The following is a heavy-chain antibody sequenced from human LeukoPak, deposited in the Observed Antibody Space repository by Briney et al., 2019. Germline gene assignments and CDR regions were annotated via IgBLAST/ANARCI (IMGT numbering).Heavy chain of an antibody. Sequence: PSETLSLTCTVSGGSISSYYWSWIRQPAGKGLEWIGRIYTSGSTNYNPSLKSRVTMSVDTSKNQFSLKLSSVTAADPAVYYCARDRQWFGELSWFDPWGQGTLVTVSS. J-gene: IGHJ5*02. CDR1: GGSISSYY. CDR2: IYTSGST. CDR3: ARDRQWFGELSWFDP. V-gene: IGHV4-4*07. D-gene: IGHD3-10*01.